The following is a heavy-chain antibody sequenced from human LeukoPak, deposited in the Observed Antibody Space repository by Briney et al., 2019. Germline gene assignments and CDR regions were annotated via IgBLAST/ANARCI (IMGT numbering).Heavy chain of an antibody. CDR3: ARDVGDSFDY. D-gene: IGHD3-10*01. CDR1: GGSISSYH. V-gene: IGHV4-4*07. J-gene: IGHJ4*02. Sequence: PSKTLSLTCTVSGGSISSYHWSWIRQPAGKGLEWIGRIYTSGSTNYNPSLKSRVTISVDKSKNQFSLKLSSVAAADTAVYYCARDVGDSFDYWGQGTLVTVSS. CDR2: IYTSGST.